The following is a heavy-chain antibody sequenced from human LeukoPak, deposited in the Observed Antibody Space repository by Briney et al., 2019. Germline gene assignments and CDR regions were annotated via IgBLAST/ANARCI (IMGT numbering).Heavy chain of an antibody. CDR2: INIFSRYI. D-gene: IGHD5-18*01. CDR3: ARARSSYGYGDAFDI. V-gene: IGHV3-21*01. Sequence: GGSLRLSCAASGFTFSSFNMDWVRQAPGKGLEWVSSINIFSRYIYYADSVKGRFTISRDNSKNTLYLQMNSLRAEDTAVYYCARARSSYGYGDAFDIWGQGTMVTVSS. CDR1: GFTFSSFN. J-gene: IGHJ3*02.